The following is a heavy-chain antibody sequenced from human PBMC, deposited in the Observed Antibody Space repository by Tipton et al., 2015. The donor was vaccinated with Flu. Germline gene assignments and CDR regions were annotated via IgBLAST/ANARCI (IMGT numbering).Heavy chain of an antibody. CDR3: ATLTGDGY. V-gene: IGHV3-48*03. J-gene: IGHJ4*02. Sequence: SLRLSCAASGFTFSSYEMNWVRQAPGKGLEWVSYISSSGNTISYADSVRGRFTISRDNTKKSLPLQLNSLRAEDTAIYYCATLTGDGYWGQGILVTVSS. D-gene: IGHD7-27*01. CDR2: ISSSGNTI. CDR1: GFTFSSYE.